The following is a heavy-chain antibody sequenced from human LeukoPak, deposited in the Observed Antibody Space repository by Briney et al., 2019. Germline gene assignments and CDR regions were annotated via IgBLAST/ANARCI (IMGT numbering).Heavy chain of an antibody. J-gene: IGHJ5*02. CDR2: IYYSGAT. CDR3: ASLNYDILAGYSP. D-gene: IGHD3-9*01. V-gene: IGHV4-38-2*02. Sequence: SETLSLTCTVSGYSISSGYYWGWIRQPPGKGLEWIGSIYYSGATYYNPSLKSRITISLDTSKNQFSLRLSSVTAADTAVYFCASLNYDILAGYSPWGQGTLVTVSS. CDR1: GYSISSGYY.